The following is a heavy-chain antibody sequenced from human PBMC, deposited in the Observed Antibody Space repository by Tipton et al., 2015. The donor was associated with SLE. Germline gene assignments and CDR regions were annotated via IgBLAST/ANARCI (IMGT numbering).Heavy chain of an antibody. V-gene: IGHV4-59*01. Sequence: TLSLTCTVSGGSINSYYWNWIRQPPGKGLEWIGYIYNIGSTSTNPSLKSRVTVSLDTSKNQFSLRLTSVTAADTAVYYCARGHYCGGDCFPFDYWGRGTLVTVSS. CDR2: IYNIGST. J-gene: IGHJ4*02. CDR3: ARGHYCGGDCFPFDY. D-gene: IGHD2-21*01. CDR1: GGSINSYY.